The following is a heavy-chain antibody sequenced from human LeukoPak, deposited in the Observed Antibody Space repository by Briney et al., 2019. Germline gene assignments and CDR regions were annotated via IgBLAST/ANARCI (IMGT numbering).Heavy chain of an antibody. D-gene: IGHD3-22*01. Sequence: PSETLSLTCTVSGGSISSGGYYWSWIRQHPGKGLEWIGYIYYSGSTYYNPSLKSRVTISVDTSKNQFSLKLSSVTAADTAVYYCARVRVVADYYFDYWGQGTLVTVSS. CDR2: IYYSGST. CDR3: ARVRVVADYYFDY. V-gene: IGHV4-31*03. CDR1: GGSISSGGYY. J-gene: IGHJ4*02.